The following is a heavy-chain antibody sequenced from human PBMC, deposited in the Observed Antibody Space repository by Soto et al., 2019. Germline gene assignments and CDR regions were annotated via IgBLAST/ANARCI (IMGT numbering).Heavy chain of an antibody. J-gene: IGHJ5*02. V-gene: IGHV4-39*01. CDR3: ARAGVATIYPGNNWFDP. CDR2: ISYSGTT. CDR1: GGSINNNHYY. D-gene: IGHD5-12*01. Sequence: PSETLSLTCTVSGGSINNNHYYWGWVRQPPGKGLEWIGSISYSGTTYFNPSLKSRVVKSVDTSRNQFSLRLTSVTAADTAMYYRARAGVATIYPGNNWFDPWGQGTLVTVSS.